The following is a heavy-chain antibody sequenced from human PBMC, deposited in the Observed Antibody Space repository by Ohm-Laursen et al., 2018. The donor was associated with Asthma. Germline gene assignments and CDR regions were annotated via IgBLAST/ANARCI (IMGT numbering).Heavy chain of an antibody. CDR1: GFTFSSYG. D-gene: IGHD6-13*01. J-gene: IGHJ4*02. CDR3: AKISSSWYDRDY. CDR2: ISYDGSNK. V-gene: IGHV3-30*18. Sequence: SLRLSCAASGFTFSSYGMHWVRQAPGKGLEWVAVISYDGSNKYYADSVKGRFTISRDNSKNTLYLQMNSLRAEDAAVYYCAKISSSWYDRDYWGQGTLVTVSS.